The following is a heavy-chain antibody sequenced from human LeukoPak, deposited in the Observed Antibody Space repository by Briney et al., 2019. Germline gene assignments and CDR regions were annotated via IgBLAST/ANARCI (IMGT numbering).Heavy chain of an antibody. CDR1: GGTFRSYA. CDR3: ARDWDLGYCSSTSCFRLDP. J-gene: IGHJ5*02. CDR2: IIPIFGTA. Sequence: GASVKVSCKASGGTFRSYAISWVRQAPGQGLEWMGRIIPIFGTANYAQKFQGRVTMTTDTSTSTAYMELRSLRSDDTAVYYCARDWDLGYCSSTSCFRLDPWGQGTLVTVSS. D-gene: IGHD2-2*01. V-gene: IGHV1-69*05.